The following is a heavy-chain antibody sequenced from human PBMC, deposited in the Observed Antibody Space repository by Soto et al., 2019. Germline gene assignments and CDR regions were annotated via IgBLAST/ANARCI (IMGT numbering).Heavy chain of an antibody. CDR1: GFTFSSYA. J-gene: IGHJ4*02. Sequence: PGGSLRLSCAASGFTFSSYAMSWVRQAPGKGLEWVSAISGSGGSTYYADSVKGRFTISRDNAKNTLYLQMNSLRAEDTAVYYCARQHHQWYNWNDEYYFDYWGQGTLVTVSS. D-gene: IGHD1-1*01. CDR3: ARQHHQWYNWNDEYYFDY. CDR2: ISGSGGST. V-gene: IGHV3-23*01.